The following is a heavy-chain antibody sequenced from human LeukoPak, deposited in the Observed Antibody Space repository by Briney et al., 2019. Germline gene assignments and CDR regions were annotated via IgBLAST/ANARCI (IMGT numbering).Heavy chain of an antibody. CDR3: AKKISSGWLDY. CDR2: ISGSGGST. J-gene: IGHJ4*02. D-gene: IGHD6-19*01. V-gene: IGHV3-23*01. Sequence: HAGGSLRLSCAASGFTFSTYAMSWVRQAPGKGLEWVSAISGSGGSTYYADSVKGRFTISRDNSKNTVYLQMNSLRAEDTAVYYCAKKISSGWLDYWGQGTLVTVSS. CDR1: GFTFSTYA.